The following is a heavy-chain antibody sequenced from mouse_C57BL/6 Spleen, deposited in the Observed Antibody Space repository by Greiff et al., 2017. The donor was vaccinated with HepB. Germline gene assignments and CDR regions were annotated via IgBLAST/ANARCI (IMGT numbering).Heavy chain of an antibody. D-gene: IGHD4-1*01. V-gene: IGHV5-6*02. CDR3: ARHPPNWDVDY. J-gene: IGHJ2*01. CDR2: ISSGGSYT. CDR1: GFTFSSYG. Sequence: DVKLVESGGDLVKPGGSLKLSCAASGFTFSSYGMSWVRQTPDKRLEWVATISSGGSYTYYPDSVKGRFTISRDNAKNTLYLQMSSLKSEDTAMYYCARHPPNWDVDYWGQGTTLTVSS.